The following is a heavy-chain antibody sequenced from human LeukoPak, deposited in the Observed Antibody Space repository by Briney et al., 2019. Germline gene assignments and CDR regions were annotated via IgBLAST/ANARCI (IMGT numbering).Heavy chain of an antibody. V-gene: IGHV4-59*01. J-gene: IGHJ4*02. CDR1: GGSFSGYY. CDR3: ARVTGYMIEDYFDY. D-gene: IGHD3-22*01. CDR2: IYYSGST. Sequence: SETLSLTCAVYGGSFSGYYCNWIRQPPGKGLEWIGYIYYSGSTNYNPSLKSRVTISVETSKNQFSLKLSSVTAADTAVYYCARVTGYMIEDYFDYWGQGTLVTVSS.